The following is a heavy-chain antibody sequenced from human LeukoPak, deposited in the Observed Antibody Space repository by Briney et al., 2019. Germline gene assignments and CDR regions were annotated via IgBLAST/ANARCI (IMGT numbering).Heavy chain of an antibody. CDR3: ARAKTIFGVVNWFDP. D-gene: IGHD3-3*01. CDR2: IYYSGST. CDR1: GGSISSYY. J-gene: IGHJ5*02. Sequence: PSETLSLTCTVSGGSISSYYWSWIRQPPGKGLEWIGYIYYSGSTNCNPSLKSRVTISVDTSKNQFSLKLSSVTAADTAVYYCARAKTIFGVVNWFDPWGQGTLVTVSS. V-gene: IGHV4-59*01.